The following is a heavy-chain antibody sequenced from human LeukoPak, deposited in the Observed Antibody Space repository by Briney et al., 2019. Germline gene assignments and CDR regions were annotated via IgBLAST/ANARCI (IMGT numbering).Heavy chain of an antibody. CDR1: GGSISSYY. D-gene: IGHD6-6*01. CDR2: IYYSGST. J-gene: IGHJ5*02. CDR3: ARSLIAARRARFDP. Sequence: PSETLSLTCTVSGGSISSYYWSWIRQPPGKGLEWIGYIYYSGSTNYNPSLKSRVTISVDTSKNQFSLKLTSVTAADTAVYYCARSLIAARRARFDPWGQGTLVTVSS. V-gene: IGHV4-59*01.